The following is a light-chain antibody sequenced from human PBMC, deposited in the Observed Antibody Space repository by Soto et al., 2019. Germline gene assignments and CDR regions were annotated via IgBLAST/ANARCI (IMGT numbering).Light chain of an antibody. CDR1: QSVFNSSNNKNY. J-gene: IGKJ2*01. CDR2: WAS. Sequence: DIVMTQSPDSLAVSLDERATINCKSSQSVFNSSNNKNYLAWYQQKPGQPPKLLIYWASTRKSGVPDRFSGSGSGTDFTLTISSLQAEDVALYYCQQYYSTPYTFGPGTKLEIK. V-gene: IGKV4-1*01. CDR3: QQYYSTPYT.